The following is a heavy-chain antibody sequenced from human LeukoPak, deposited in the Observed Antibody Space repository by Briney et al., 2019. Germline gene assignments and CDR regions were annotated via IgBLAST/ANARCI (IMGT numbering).Heavy chain of an antibody. CDR2: ISSNGGST. J-gene: IGHJ6*03. CDR1: GFTFSRYA. D-gene: IGHD3-3*01. V-gene: IGHV3-64*01. CDR3: AKDTIPYGRSYYYMDV. Sequence: GGSLRLSCAASGFTFSRYAMHWVRQAPGKGLEYVSGISSNGGSTYYANSVKGRFTVSRDNSKNSLYLHMSSLRTEDTASFYCAKDTIPYGRSYYYMDVWGKGTTVTVSS.